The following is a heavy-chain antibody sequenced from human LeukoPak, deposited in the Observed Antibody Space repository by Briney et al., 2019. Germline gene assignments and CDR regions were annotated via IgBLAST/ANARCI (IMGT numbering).Heavy chain of an antibody. J-gene: IGHJ4*01. CDR1: GYSFTSYG. Sequence: ASVKVSCKASGYSFTSYGVNWVRQAPGQGLEWMGWINTNTGNPTYAQAFTGQFVFSLDTSVNTAYLQISSLKAEDTAVYYCARAQKWWLLDYWGHGTLVTVPS. CDR3: ARAQKWWLLDY. CDR2: INTNTGNP. D-gene: IGHD5-12*01. V-gene: IGHV7-4-1*02.